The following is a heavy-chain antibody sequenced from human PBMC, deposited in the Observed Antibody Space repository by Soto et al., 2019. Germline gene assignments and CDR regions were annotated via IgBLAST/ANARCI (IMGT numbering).Heavy chain of an antibody. CDR2: IIPICGTA. Sequence: QVQLVQSGAEVKKPGSSVKVSCKASGGTFSSYAISWVRQAPGQGLEWMGGIIPICGTANYAQKFHGRVTITADESTSTAYMELSGLRSEDTAVYYCAREVSSTNWFDPWCQGTLVTVSS. J-gene: IGHJ5*02. CDR1: GGTFSSYA. D-gene: IGHD6-13*01. V-gene: IGHV1-69*01. CDR3: AREVSSTNWFDP.